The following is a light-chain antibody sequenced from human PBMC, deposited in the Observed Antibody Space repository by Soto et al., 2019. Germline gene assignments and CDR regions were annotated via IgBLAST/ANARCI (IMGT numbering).Light chain of an antibody. J-gene: IGKJ2*01. CDR2: ATS. CDR1: QSVSSRG. Sequence: EIVLTQSPGTLSLSPGERATLSCRASQSVSSRGLAWYQQKPGQAPRLLIYATSSRAAGIPDRFSGSGSGTDFTLTISRLEPEDFAVYYCQQYDNSPGYTFGQGTKVDIK. V-gene: IGKV3-20*01. CDR3: QQYDNSPGYT.